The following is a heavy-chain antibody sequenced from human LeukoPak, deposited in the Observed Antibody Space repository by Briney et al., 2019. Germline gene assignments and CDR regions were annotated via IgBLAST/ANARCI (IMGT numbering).Heavy chain of an antibody. V-gene: IGHV3-53*01. J-gene: IGHJ4*02. D-gene: IGHD2-21*02. Sequence: GGSLRLSCVVSGFTVSTNFMSWVRQAPGERLEWVSVIYSGGSTYYADSVKGRFTITRDNSKNTLYLQMNSLRAEDTAVYYCARTRVDTTAFDYFDYWGQGTLVTVSS. CDR1: GFTVSTNF. CDR2: IYSGGST. CDR3: ARTRVDTTAFDYFDY.